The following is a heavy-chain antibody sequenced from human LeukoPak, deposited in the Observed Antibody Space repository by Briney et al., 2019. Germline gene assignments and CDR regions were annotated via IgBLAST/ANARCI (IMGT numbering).Heavy chain of an antibody. CDR3: ARLSGEISDAFDI. Sequence: GESLKFPGKGSGYRFTSYWIAWARQMPGKGLEWMGIIYPGVSDTRYSPSFQGQVTISADKSISTAYLQWSSLKASDTAMYYCARLSGEISDAFDIWGQGTMVTVSS. D-gene: IGHD3-10*02. J-gene: IGHJ3*02. CDR2: IYPGVSDT. CDR1: GYRFTSYW. V-gene: IGHV5-51*01.